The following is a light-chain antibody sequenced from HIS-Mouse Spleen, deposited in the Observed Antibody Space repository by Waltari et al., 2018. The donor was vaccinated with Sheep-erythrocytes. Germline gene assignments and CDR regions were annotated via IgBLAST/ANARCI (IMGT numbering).Light chain of an antibody. Sequence: SHELTQPPSVSVSPGQTASITCSGDKLGDKYACWYQQKPGQSPVLVIYQDSKRPSGIPERFSGSNSGNTATLTISGTQAMDEADYYCQAWDSSIYVFGTGTKVTVL. CDR2: QDS. V-gene: IGLV3-1*01. CDR3: QAWDSSIYV. CDR1: KLGDKY. J-gene: IGLJ1*01.